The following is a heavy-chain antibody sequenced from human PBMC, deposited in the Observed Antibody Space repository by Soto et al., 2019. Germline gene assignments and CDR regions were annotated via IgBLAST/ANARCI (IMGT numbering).Heavy chain of an antibody. V-gene: IGHV4-30-4*01. CDR1: GGSISSGDYY. CDR3: ARAQGSGFLVS. CDR2: IYYSGST. D-gene: IGHD3-10*01. Sequence: SETLSLTCTVSGGSISSGDYYWSWIRQPPGKGLEWIGYIYYSGSTYYNTSLKSRVTISVDTSKNQFSLKLSTMTAADTAVYYCARAQGSGFLVSWGQGTLVTVSS. J-gene: IGHJ4*02.